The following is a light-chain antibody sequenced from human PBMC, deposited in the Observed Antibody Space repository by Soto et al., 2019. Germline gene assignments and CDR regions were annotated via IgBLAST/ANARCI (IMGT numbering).Light chain of an antibody. CDR2: QVS. Sequence: DVVLTQTPLSSPATLGQPASISCRSSQSLVHSDGNTYLSWLQQRPGQPPRLLIYQVSNRFFGVPDRFSGSGAGTDFTLKISRVEAEDVGVYHCVQFAHFPRTFGQGTKVEIK. CDR3: VQFAHFPRT. J-gene: IGKJ1*01. V-gene: IGKV2-24*01. CDR1: QSLVHSDGNTY.